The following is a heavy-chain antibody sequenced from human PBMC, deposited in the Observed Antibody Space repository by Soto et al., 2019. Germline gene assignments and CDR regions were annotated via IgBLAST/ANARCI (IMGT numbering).Heavy chain of an antibody. CDR1: GGSISSYY. Sequence: QVQLQESGPGLVKPSETLSLTCTVSGGSISSYYWSWIRQPPGKGLEFIGYIYYSGSINYNPSLKSRVTISVDTSKNQFSLKLSSVTAADTAVYYCARDGGTNGMDVWGQGTTVTVSS. J-gene: IGHJ6*02. CDR3: ARDGGTNGMDV. CDR2: IYYSGSI. V-gene: IGHV4-59*01. D-gene: IGHD3-3*01.